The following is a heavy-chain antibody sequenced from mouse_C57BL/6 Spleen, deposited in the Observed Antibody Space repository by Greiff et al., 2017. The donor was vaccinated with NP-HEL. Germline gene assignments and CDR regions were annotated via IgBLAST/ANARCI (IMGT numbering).Heavy chain of an antibody. Sequence: VQLQQSGAELVKPGASVKLSCKASGYTFTSYWMHWVKQRPGQGLEWIGMIHPNSGSTNYNEKFKSKATLTVDKSSSTAYMQLSSLTSEDSAVYYCAREDGYWFAYWGQGTLVTVSA. CDR2: IHPNSGST. CDR1: GYTFTSYW. D-gene: IGHD2-3*01. J-gene: IGHJ3*01. V-gene: IGHV1-64*01. CDR3: AREDGYWFAY.